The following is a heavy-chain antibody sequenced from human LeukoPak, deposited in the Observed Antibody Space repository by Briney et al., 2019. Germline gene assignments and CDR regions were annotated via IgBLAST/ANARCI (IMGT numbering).Heavy chain of an antibody. V-gene: IGHV3-23*01. CDR3: AKRIFGWYQIDY. D-gene: IGHD3-3*02. CDR2: ITGPGDST. J-gene: IGHJ4*02. Sequence: GGSLRLSCAASGFTFSDYAMSWVRPPPRKGLERVSAITGPGDSTYYADSVQGRFTISRDNSKNTPYLQINSLRAEDTAVYFCAKRIFGWYQIDYWGQGTLVTVSS. CDR1: GFTFSDYA.